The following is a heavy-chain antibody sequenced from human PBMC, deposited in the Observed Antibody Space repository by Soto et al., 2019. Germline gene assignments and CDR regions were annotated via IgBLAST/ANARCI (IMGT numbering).Heavy chain of an antibody. CDR1: GYTFSDYY. CDR2: INPNSGDT. D-gene: IGHD6-13*01. Sequence: ASVKVSCKASGYTFSDYYINWVRQAPGQGLEWMGYINPNSGDTIFGQKFQGRVTMTRDTSISTAYMEMSRLRSDDTAVYYCARDIQAGTAVMYRSTVYYHGMHFCGHRTAVTVS. CDR3: ARDIQAGTAVMYRSTVYYHGMHF. V-gene: IGHV1-2*02. J-gene: IGHJ6*02.